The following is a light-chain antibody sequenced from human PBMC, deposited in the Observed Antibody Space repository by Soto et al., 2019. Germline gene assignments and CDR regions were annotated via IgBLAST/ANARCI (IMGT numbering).Light chain of an antibody. CDR1: GSDIGAYNY. V-gene: IGLV2-14*01. CDR3: SSFTTSYFYV. CDR2: GVT. Sequence: QSVLTQPASVSGSPGQSITISCTGTGSDIGAYNYVSWYQQHPGKAPELIIYGVTHRPSGVSTRFSASKSAYTASLTISGLQAEDEADYYCSSFTTSYFYVFGPGTKLTVL. J-gene: IGLJ1*01.